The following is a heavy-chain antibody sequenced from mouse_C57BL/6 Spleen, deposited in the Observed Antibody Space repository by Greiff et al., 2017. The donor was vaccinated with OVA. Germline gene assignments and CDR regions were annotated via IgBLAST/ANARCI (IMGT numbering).Heavy chain of an antibody. CDR3: ARGATGAD. J-gene: IGHJ3*01. D-gene: IGHD3-1*01. CDR1: GYTFTSYW. Sequence: VQLQQPGAELVKPGASVKLSCKASGYTFTSYWMQWVKQRPGQGLEWIGEIDPSDSYTNYNQKFKGKATLTVDTSSSTAYMQLSSLTSEDSAVYYCARGATGADWGQGTLVTVSA. CDR2: IDPSDSYT. V-gene: IGHV1-50*01.